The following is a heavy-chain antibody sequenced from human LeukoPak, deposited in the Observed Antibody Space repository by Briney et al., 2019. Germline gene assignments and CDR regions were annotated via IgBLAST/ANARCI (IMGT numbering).Heavy chain of an antibody. J-gene: IGHJ4*02. D-gene: IGHD3-10*01. Sequence: GGSLRLSCTASGFTFSSYWMSWVRQAPGKGLEWVASIKQDGSDKFYVASVKGRFTISRDNAKNSLYLQMNSLRAEDTAEYYCARGGAAAARKRGVDYWGQGTLVTVSS. CDR3: ARGGAAAARKRGVDY. CDR1: GFTFSSYW. V-gene: IGHV3-7*01. CDR2: IKQDGSDK.